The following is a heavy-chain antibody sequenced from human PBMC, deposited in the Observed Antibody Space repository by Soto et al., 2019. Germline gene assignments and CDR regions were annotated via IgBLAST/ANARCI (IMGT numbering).Heavy chain of an antibody. CDR1: GFTFSSYA. Sequence: GGSLRLSCAASGFTFSSYAMSWVRQAPGKGLEWVSAISGSGGSTYYADSVKGRFTISRDNSKNTLYMQMNSLRAEDTAVYYCAKDPRELLWFGELLPMSWSAPWGQGTLVTVSS. CDR3: AKDPRELLWFGELLPMSWSAP. J-gene: IGHJ5*02. V-gene: IGHV3-23*01. CDR2: ISGSGGST. D-gene: IGHD3-10*01.